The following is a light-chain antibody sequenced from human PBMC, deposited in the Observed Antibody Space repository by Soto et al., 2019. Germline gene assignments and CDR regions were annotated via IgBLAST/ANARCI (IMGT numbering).Light chain of an antibody. CDR1: SSDVGGYNY. J-gene: IGLJ3*02. V-gene: IGLV2-14*01. CDR2: DVS. Sequence: SALTQPASVSGSPGQSITISCTGTSSDVGGYNYVSWYQQHPGKAPKLMIYDVSKRPSGVSNRFSGSKSGNTASLTISGLQAEDEADYYCNSYTTSSTLVFGGGTKLTVL. CDR3: NSYTTSSTLV.